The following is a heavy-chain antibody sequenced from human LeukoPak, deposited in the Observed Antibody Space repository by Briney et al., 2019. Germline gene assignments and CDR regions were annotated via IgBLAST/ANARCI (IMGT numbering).Heavy chain of an antibody. J-gene: IGHJ3*02. Sequence: SVKVSCNPSGGTFSRYAISWVRQAPGQGIEWMGRIIPIFGTANYAQKFQGRVTITADQSTSTVYLELSSLRSEDKDVYYRARDRNWDAFDTWGQGTMVTVSS. V-gene: IGHV1-69*15. CDR1: GGTFSRYA. CDR2: IIPIFGTA. CDR3: ARDRNWDAFDT. D-gene: IGHD1-20*01.